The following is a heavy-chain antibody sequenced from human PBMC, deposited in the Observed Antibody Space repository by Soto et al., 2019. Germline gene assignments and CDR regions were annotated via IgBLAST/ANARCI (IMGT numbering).Heavy chain of an antibody. CDR1: GFTFSTYS. Sequence: LRLSCVGSGFTFSTYSINWVRQAPGKGLEWVSSISSRSDIYYADSVKGRFTISRDNAKNSVSLQMNSLRAEDTAVYYCAREYTAWPLAYGLDVCGQRTTVTASS. CDR2: ISSRSDI. D-gene: IGHD2-2*02. CDR3: AREYTAWPLAYGLDV. J-gene: IGHJ6*02. V-gene: IGHV3-21*01.